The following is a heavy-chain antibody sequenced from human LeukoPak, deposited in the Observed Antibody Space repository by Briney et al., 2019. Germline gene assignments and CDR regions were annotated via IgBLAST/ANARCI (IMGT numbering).Heavy chain of an antibody. CDR2: ISSSGSTI. J-gene: IGHJ4*02. Sequence: PGGSLGLSCAASGFTFRSYEMNWVRQAPGKGLEWVSYISSSGSTIYYADSVKGRFTISRDNAKNSPFLQMNSLRAEDTAVYYCARDTSGYTFDDWGQGTLVTVSS. CDR3: ARDTSGYTFDD. D-gene: IGHD5-18*01. V-gene: IGHV3-48*03. CDR1: GFTFRSYE.